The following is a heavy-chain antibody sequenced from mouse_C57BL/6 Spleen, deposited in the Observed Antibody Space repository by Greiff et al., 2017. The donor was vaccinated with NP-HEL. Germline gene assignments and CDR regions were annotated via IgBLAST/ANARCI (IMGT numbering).Heavy chain of an antibody. D-gene: IGHD2-14*01. CDR2: IHPNSGST. J-gene: IGHJ2*01. CDR1: GYTFTSYW. V-gene: IGHV1-64*01. Sequence: VQLQQPGAELVKPGASVKLSCKASGYTFTSYWMHWVKQRPGQGLEWIGMIHPNSGSTNYNEKFKSKAPLTVDKSSSTAYMHLRSLTFADSAVYYCARSGVLFDYWGQGTTLTVSS. CDR3: ARSGVLFDY.